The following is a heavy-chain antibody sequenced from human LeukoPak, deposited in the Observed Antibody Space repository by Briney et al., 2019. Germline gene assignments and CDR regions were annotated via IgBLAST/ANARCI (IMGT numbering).Heavy chain of an antibody. CDR2: IYRSGST. CDR3: ARGGYSGKDYNN. V-gene: IGHV4-59*01. D-gene: IGHD5-12*01. Sequence: SETLSLTCAVYGGSFSGYYWTWIRQPPGKGLEWIGYIYRSGSTKYNPSLKSRVTISVDTSKNQFSLNLSSVTAADTAVYYCARGGYSGKDYNNWGQGTLVTVSS. CDR1: GGSFSGYY. J-gene: IGHJ4*02.